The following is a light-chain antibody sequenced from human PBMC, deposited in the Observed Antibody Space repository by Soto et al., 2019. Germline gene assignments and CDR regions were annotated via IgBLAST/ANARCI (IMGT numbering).Light chain of an antibody. CDR2: EGN. CDR1: SSDVGSYNL. Sequence: QSALTQPASVSGSPGQSITISCTGTSSDVGSYNLVSWYQQRPGKAPKLLIFEGNKRPSGVSDRCSGSKSGNTASLTISGLQAEDEADYYCCSYTGGRTHYVFGLGTKLTVL. V-gene: IGLV2-23*01. CDR3: CSYTGGRTHYV. J-gene: IGLJ1*01.